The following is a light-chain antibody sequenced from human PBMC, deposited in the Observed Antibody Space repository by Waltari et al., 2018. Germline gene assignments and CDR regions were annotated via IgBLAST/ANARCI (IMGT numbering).Light chain of an antibody. J-gene: IGLJ3*02. Sequence: QSVLTQPPPAPGNPGQRVTMSCSGSRSNSGVKYVYWYQQHPATAPTPPLYRNNDRPSGVPDRFSGSKSGTSASLAIDGLRSEDGADYYCAAWDDRLSAWVFGERTKLTVL. CDR1: RSNSGVKY. CDR2: RNN. V-gene: IGLV1-47*01. CDR3: AAWDDRLSAWV.